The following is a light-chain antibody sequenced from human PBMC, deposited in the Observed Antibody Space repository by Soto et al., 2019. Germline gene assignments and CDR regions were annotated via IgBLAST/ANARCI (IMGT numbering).Light chain of an antibody. CDR3: QQYNNWPPIT. CDR2: GAS. CDR1: QSISDT. V-gene: IGKV3-15*01. Sequence: EVVMTQSPATLSVSPWGRATLSCRASQSISDTLAWYQQKPGQAPRLLRYGASKRATGIPARFSGSGSVTEFTLTISSLQSEDFAVYYCQQYNNWPPITFGQGTRLEIK. J-gene: IGKJ5*01.